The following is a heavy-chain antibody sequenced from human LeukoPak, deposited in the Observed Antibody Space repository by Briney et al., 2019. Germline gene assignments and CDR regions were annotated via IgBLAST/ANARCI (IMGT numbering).Heavy chain of an antibody. Sequence: ASVKVSCKASGGTFSRNDISWVRQAPGQGLEWMGGIMPLFGTAKNAQKFQGRVTITADKSTSTAYMELSSLRSEDTAVYYCASGRTDIVVVPATLRNYYFDYWGQGTLVTVSS. J-gene: IGHJ4*02. V-gene: IGHV1-69*06. CDR1: GGTFSRND. D-gene: IGHD2-2*01. CDR3: ASGRTDIVVVPATLRNYYFDY. CDR2: IMPLFGTA.